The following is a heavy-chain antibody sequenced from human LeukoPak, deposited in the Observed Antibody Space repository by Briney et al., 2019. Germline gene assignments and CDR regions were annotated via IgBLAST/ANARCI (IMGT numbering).Heavy chain of an antibody. V-gene: IGHV4-39*07. CDR3: ARADGYGLVGI. CDR2: IYSSGST. D-gene: IGHD3-10*01. CDR1: GASISSGSNY. J-gene: IGHJ4*02. Sequence: SETLSLTCSVSGASISSGSNYWGWIRQPPGKTLEGIGRIYSSGSTYYNPSLKSRVIIIIDSPKNHLSLTLSDVTAGDTAVYYCARADGYGLVGIWGQGPLVTVSS.